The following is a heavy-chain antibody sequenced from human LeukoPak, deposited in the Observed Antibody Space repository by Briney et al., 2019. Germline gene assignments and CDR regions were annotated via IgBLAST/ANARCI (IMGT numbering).Heavy chain of an antibody. CDR3: ARHVVVVRGVIITGGYYYYYYMDV. CDR1: GGSFSGYY. D-gene: IGHD3-10*01. CDR2: INHSGST. V-gene: IGHV4-34*01. J-gene: IGHJ6*03. Sequence: SETLSLTCAVYGGSFSGYYWSWIRQPPGKGLEWIGEINHSGSTNYNPSLKSRVSISVDTTKNQFSLKLSSVTAADTAVYYCARHVVVVRGVIITGGYYYYYYMDVWGKGTTVTISS.